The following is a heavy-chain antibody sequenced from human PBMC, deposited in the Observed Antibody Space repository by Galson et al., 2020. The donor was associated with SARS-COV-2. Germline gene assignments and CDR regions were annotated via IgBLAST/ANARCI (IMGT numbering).Heavy chain of an antibody. CDR3: ARVNPMMSAFDL. Sequence: SETLSLTCTVSGGSVSTFYWSWIRQPPGKGLEWLGYIYYSGNTNYNPSLQSRVTISLDTSKKQFSLRLSSVTAADTAVYYCARVNPMMSAFDLWGRGTMVTVSS. V-gene: IGHV4-59*02. D-gene: IGHD3-22*01. CDR2: IYYSGNT. CDR1: GGSVSTFY. J-gene: IGHJ3*01.